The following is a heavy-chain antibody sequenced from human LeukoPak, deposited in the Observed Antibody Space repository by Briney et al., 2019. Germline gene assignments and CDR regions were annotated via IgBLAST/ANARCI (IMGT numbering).Heavy chain of an antibody. CDR1: GGSISSSSYY. J-gene: IGHJ3*02. CDR3: ARDAIAAAGRAFDI. D-gene: IGHD6-13*01. Sequence: PSETLSLTCTVSGGSISSSSYYRGWIRQPPGKGLEWIGSIYYSGSTYYNPSLKSRVTISVDTSKNQFSLKLSSVTAADTAVYYCARDAIAAAGRAFDIWGQGTMVTVSS. CDR2: IYYSGST. V-gene: IGHV4-39*07.